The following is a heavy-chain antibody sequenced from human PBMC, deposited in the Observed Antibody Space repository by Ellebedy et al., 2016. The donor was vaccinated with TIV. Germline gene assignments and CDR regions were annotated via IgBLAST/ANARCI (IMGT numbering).Heavy chain of an antibody. CDR2: IIPIFGTA. D-gene: IGHD4-17*01. CDR1: GGTFSSYA. Sequence: SVKVSCXASGGTFSSYAISWVRQAPGQGLEWMGGIIPIFGTANYAQKFQGRVTITADKSTSTAYMELSSLRSEDTAVYYCARLDFGDYWGDYWGQGTLVTVSS. CDR3: ARLDFGDYWGDY. J-gene: IGHJ4*02. V-gene: IGHV1-69*06.